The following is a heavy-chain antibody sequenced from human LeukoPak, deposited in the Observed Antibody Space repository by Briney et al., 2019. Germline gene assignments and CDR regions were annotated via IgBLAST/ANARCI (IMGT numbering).Heavy chain of an antibody. D-gene: IGHD2-15*01. CDR1: GGTFSSYA. CDR2: IIPIFGTA. Sequence: SVKVSCKAFGGTFSSYAISWVRQAPGQGLEWMGGIIPIFGTANYAQKFQGRVTITADESTSTAYMELSSLRSEDMAVYYCARGVVVAAYVLDYWGQGTLVTVSS. J-gene: IGHJ4*02. V-gene: IGHV1-69*13. CDR3: ARGVVVAAYVLDY.